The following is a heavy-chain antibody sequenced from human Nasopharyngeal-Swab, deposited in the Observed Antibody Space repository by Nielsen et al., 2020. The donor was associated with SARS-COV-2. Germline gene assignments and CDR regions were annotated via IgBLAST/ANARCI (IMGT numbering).Heavy chain of an antibody. CDR2: ISSSSSYI. CDR3: ARDSAVYDFWSGYSGYYYYGMDV. CDR1: GFTFSSYA. J-gene: IGHJ6*02. Sequence: GESLKISCAASGFTFSSYAMSWVRQAPGKGLEWVSSISSSSSYIYYADSVKGRFTISRDNAKNSLYLQMNSLRAEDTAVYYCARDSAVYDFWSGYSGYYYYGMDVWGQGTTVTVSS. V-gene: IGHV3-21*01. D-gene: IGHD3-3*01.